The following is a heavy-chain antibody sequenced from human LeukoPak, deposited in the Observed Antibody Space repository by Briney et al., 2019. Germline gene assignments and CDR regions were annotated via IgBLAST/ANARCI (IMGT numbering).Heavy chain of an antibody. V-gene: IGHV4-59*01. CDR2: IYYSGST. J-gene: IGHJ2*01. Sequence: KPSETLSLTCTVSGGSISSYYWSWIRQPPGKGLEWIGYIYYSGSTNYNPSLKSRVTIPVDTSKNQFSLKLSSVTAADTAVYYCARSPVRHIVVVIKHYWYFDLWGRGTLVTVSS. CDR1: GGSISSYY. CDR3: ARSPVRHIVVVIKHYWYFDL. D-gene: IGHD3-22*01.